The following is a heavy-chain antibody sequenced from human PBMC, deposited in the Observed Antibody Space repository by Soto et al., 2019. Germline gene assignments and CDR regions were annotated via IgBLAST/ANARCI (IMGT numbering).Heavy chain of an antibody. CDR2: IYHSGST. J-gene: IGHJ5*02. CDR1: DGYISNVGYS. CDR3: ARGRVLRFLEWLSRPPALGWFDP. V-gene: IGHV4-30-2*01. Sequence: PSLTQPVTWTVSDGYISNVGYSRIMNKQPPGKGLEWIGYIYHSGSTYYNPSLKSRVTISVDRSKNQFSLKLSSVTAADTAVYYCARGRVLRFLEWLSRPPALGWFDPWGKGTPVTVSS. D-gene: IGHD3-3*01.